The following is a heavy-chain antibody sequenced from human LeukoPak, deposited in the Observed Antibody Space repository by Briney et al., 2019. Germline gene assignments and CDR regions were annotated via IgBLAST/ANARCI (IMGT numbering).Heavy chain of an antibody. Sequence: TGGSLRLSCAASRFTFNTYAVNWVRQAPGKGLEWVSAISSNGDITYYADSVRGRFTTSRDNSKNTLYLQMNSLRAEDTAVYYCARVKRDCSGGSCYSYDYWGQGTLVTVSS. V-gene: IGHV3-23*01. CDR2: ISSNGDIT. D-gene: IGHD2-15*01. CDR3: ARVKRDCSGGSCYSYDY. CDR1: RFTFNTYA. J-gene: IGHJ4*02.